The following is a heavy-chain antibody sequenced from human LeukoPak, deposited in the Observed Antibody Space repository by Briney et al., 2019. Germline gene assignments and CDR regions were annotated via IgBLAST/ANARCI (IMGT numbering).Heavy chain of an antibody. J-gene: IGHJ4*02. D-gene: IGHD3-3*01. CDR3: AKSSRPPYNYDFWSGYYALFDY. Sequence: GSLRLSCAASGFTFSSYAMSWVRQAPGKGLEWVSAISGSGGNTYYADSVKGRFTISRDNSKNTLYLQMNSLRAEDTAVYYCAKSSRPPYNYDFWSGYYALFDYWGQGTLVTVSS. CDR2: ISGSGGNT. CDR1: GFTFSSYA. V-gene: IGHV3-23*01.